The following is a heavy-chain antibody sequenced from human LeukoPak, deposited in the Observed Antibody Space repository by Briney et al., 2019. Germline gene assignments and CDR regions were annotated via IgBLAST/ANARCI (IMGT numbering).Heavy chain of an antibody. V-gene: IGHV1-24*01. Sequence: GASVKVPCKVSGYTLTELSMHWVRQAPGKGLEWMGGFDPEDGETIYAQKFHGRVTMTEDTSTDTAYMELSSLRSEDTAVYYCARDYDFWSGYFGNWFDPWGQGTLVTVSS. J-gene: IGHJ5*02. D-gene: IGHD3-3*01. CDR3: ARDYDFWSGYFGNWFDP. CDR2: FDPEDGET. CDR1: GYTLTELS.